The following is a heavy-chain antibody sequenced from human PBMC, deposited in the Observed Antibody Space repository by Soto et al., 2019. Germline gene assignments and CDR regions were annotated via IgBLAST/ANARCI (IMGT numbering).Heavy chain of an antibody. J-gene: IGHJ4*02. Sequence: EVPLVESGGGLVEPGGSIRLSCVASGFTFTKAYMTWVRQAPGKGLEWVGRIKGSHAGGTTDYATSVKGRFTISRDESKNTLYLKMNSLKTEDTSVYYCATEGGYPGGNYGAYWGQGTLVTVSS. CDR2: IKGSHAGGTT. CDR1: GFTFTKAY. CDR3: ATEGGYPGGNYGAY. V-gene: IGHV3-15*01. D-gene: IGHD1-26*01.